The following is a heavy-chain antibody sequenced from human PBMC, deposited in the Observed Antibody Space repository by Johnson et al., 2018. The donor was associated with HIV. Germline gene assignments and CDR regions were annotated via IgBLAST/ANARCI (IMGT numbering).Heavy chain of an antibody. CDR2: ISGSDFGP. V-gene: IGHV3-23*04. CDR3: AAGGVPAKVNAFDI. CDR1: GFTFNNYV. D-gene: IGHD6-13*01. J-gene: IGHJ3*02. Sequence: VQLVESGGGLVQPGGSLRLSCAASGFTFNNYVMTWVRQAPGKGLEWVSGISGSDFGPYYADSVRGRFTISRDNSKNTLYLQMNSLRAEDTAVYYCAAGGVPAKVNAFDILGQGTMVTVSS.